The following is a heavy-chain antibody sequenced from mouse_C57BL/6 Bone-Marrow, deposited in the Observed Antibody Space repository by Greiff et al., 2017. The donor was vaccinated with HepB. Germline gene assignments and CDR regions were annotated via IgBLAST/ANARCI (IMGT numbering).Heavy chain of an antibody. CDR1: GFTFSDYG. J-gene: IGHJ4*01. Sequence: EVKLMESGGGLVQPGGSLKLSCAASGFTFSDYGMAWVRQAPRKGPEWVAFISNLAYSIYYADTVTGRFTISRENAKNTLYLEMSSLRSEDTAMYYCARQVYRFYAMDYWGQGTSVTVSS. D-gene: IGHD2-1*01. V-gene: IGHV5-15*01. CDR3: ARQVYRFYAMDY. CDR2: ISNLAYSI.